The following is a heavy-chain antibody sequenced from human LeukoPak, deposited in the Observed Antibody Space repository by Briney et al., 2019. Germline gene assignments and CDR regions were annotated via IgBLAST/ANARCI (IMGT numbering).Heavy chain of an antibody. V-gene: IGHV1-69*05. Sequence: SVKVSCKASGGTFSSYAISWVRQAPGQGLEWMGGIIPIFGTANYAQKFQGRVTITTDESTSTAYMELSSLRSEDTAVYYCARWLGWPATQYYFDYWGQGTLVTVSS. D-gene: IGHD2-21*01. CDR2: IIPIFGTA. J-gene: IGHJ4*02. CDR3: ARWLGWPATQYYFDY. CDR1: GGTFSSYA.